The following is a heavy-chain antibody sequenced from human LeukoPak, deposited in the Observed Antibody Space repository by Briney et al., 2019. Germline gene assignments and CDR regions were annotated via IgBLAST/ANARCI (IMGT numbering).Heavy chain of an antibody. Sequence: PSETLSLTCVVSGGSLSTHHWSWIRQSPGRGLEWIGYISDSGSTNYNPSLKSRVTISVDTSKNQFSLKLSSVTAADTAVYYCARDISGIAVAGGFDYWGQGTLVTVSS. D-gene: IGHD6-19*01. CDR3: ARDISGIAVAGGFDY. CDR1: GGSLSTHH. CDR2: ISDSGST. J-gene: IGHJ4*02. V-gene: IGHV4-59*11.